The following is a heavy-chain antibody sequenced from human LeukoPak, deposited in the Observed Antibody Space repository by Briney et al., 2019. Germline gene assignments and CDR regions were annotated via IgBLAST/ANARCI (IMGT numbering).Heavy chain of an antibody. D-gene: IGHD6-13*01. CDR2: IWYDGSNK. CDR3: ARDIAAAGTEGWFDP. V-gene: IGHV3-33*01. J-gene: IGHJ5*02. Sequence: GGSLRLSCAASGFTFSSYGMHWVRQAPGKGLEWVAVIWYDGSNKYYADSVKGRFTISRDNSKNTLYLQMNSLRAEDTAVYYCARDIAAAGTEGWFDPWGQGTLVTVSS. CDR1: GFTFSSYG.